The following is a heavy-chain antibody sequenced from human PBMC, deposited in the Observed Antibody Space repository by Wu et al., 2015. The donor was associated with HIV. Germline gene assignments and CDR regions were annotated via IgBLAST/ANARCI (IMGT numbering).Heavy chain of an antibody. Sequence: QVHLVQSGAEVKKPGASVKVSCKASGYTFYSYHIHWVRQAPGQGLEWMGWTNPRSGGTDYAQNFQGRVTMTRDTSIATAYMELNRLRFDDTAIYYCARGEAVAGRGGWFDPWGQGTQVTVSS. CDR3: ARGEAVAGRGGWFDP. J-gene: IGHJ5*02. V-gene: IGHV1-2*02. D-gene: IGHD6-19*01. CDR2: TNPRSGGT. CDR1: GYTFYSYH.